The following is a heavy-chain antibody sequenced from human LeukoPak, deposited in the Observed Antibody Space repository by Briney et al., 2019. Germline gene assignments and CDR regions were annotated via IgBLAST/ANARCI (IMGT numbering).Heavy chain of an antibody. J-gene: IGHJ5*02. D-gene: IGHD1-1*01. CDR2: IWYDGSNK. CDR1: GFTFSSYG. V-gene: IGHV3-33*06. Sequence: GRSLRLSCAASGFTFSSYGMHWVRQAPGKGLEWVAVIWYDGSNKYYADSVKGRFTISRDNSKSTLYLQMNSLRAEDTAVYYCAKSQGFRQNSNDDNWFDPWGQGTLVTVSS. CDR3: AKSQGFRQNSNDDNWFDP.